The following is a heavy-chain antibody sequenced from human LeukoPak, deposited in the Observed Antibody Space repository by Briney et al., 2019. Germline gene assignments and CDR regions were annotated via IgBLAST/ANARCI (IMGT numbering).Heavy chain of an antibody. CDR1: GGTFSSYT. CDR3: ARATGLRSSYDY. Sequence: GASVKVSCKASGGTFSSYTITWVRQAPGQGLEWMGRIIPILGIANYAQKFQGRVTITADKSTSTAYMELSSLRSEDTAVYYCARATGLRSSYDYWGQGTLVTVSS. D-gene: IGHD6-6*01. J-gene: IGHJ4*02. CDR2: IIPILGIA. V-gene: IGHV1-69*02.